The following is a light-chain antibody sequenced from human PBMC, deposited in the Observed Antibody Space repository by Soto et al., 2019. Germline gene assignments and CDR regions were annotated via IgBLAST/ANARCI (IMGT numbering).Light chain of an antibody. CDR2: DAS. J-gene: IGKJ2*01. V-gene: IGKV3-11*01. Sequence: EIVLTQSPATLSLSPGERATLSCRASQSIGPFLAWYQQKPGQAPRLLIYDASNRATGIPARFSGSGYGTDFTLTISSLEPEDFAVYYCQQRRNWPQYTFGQGTKVEIK. CDR3: QQRRNWPQYT. CDR1: QSIGPF.